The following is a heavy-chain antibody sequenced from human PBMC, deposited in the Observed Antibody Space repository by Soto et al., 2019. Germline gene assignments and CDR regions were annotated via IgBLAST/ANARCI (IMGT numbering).Heavy chain of an antibody. CDR1: GGTFSSYT. V-gene: IGHV1-69*02. CDR3: GHGRWEESRDGCGGWFDP. Sequence: QVQLVQSGAEVKKPGSSVKVSCKASGGTFSSYTISWVRQAPGQGLEWMGRIIPIIGIAKYAQKFQGRVTITADKSMSTAYRELSSLRPEGTAVYYCGHGRWEESRDGCGGWFDPWGQGSLGTVSS. D-gene: IGHD1-26*01. J-gene: IGHJ5*02. CDR2: IIPIIGIA.